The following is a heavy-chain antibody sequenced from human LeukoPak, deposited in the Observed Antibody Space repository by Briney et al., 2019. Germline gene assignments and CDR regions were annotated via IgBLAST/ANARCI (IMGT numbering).Heavy chain of an antibody. J-gene: IGHJ4*02. V-gene: IGHV3-11*01. D-gene: IGHD3-22*01. Sequence: GGSLRLSCAASGFTFSDFYMTWIRQAPGKGLEWVSYISNSGSTIYYADSVKGRFTISRDNAKNSLYLQMNSLRAEDTAVYYCARSADRSGYFREITLYYFDYWGQGALVTVSS. CDR2: ISNSGSTI. CDR1: GFTFSDFY. CDR3: ARSADRSGYFREITLYYFDY.